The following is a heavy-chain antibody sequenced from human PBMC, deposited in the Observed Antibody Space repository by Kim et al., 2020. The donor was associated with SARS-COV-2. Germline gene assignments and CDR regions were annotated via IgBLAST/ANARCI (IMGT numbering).Heavy chain of an antibody. D-gene: IGHD3-22*01. V-gene: IGHV3-23*01. CDR3: AKASITMIVVAPDY. J-gene: IGHJ4*02. CDR1: GFTFSSYA. CDR2: ISGSGGST. Sequence: GGSLRLSCAASGFTFSSYAMSWVRQAPGKGLEWVSAISGSGGSTYYADSVKGRFTISRDNSKNTLYLQMNSLRAKDTAVYYCAKASITMIVVAPDYWGQGTLVTVSS.